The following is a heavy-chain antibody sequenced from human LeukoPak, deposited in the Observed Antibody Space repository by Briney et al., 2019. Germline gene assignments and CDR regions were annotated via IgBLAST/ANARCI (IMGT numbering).Heavy chain of an antibody. CDR1: RYSFTGYF. J-gene: IGHJ4*02. CDR3: ATSAAGSSTWYFPLDY. Sequence: AGVKVSRKTSRYSFTGYFIHWVRQPPGQGLEGMGWINTSSGDTNYAQKFQGTVTMTRDTSLSTAYMELSRLTSDDTAIFFCATSAAGSSTWYFPLDYWGQGTPVTVSS. V-gene: IGHV1-2*02. D-gene: IGHD6-13*01. CDR2: INTSSGDT.